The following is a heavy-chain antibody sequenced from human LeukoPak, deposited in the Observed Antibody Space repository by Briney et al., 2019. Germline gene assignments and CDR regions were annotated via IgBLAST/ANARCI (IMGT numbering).Heavy chain of an antibody. Sequence: GGSLRLSCAASGFTFSSYGMNWVRQAPGRGLEWVSSISSSSSYIYYADPLKGRFTVSRDNSKNTLYLQMNSLRAEDTPVYYCATVGTYGDYRGPFDYWGQGTLVTVSS. CDR1: GFTFSSYG. J-gene: IGHJ4*02. CDR2: ISSSSSYI. D-gene: IGHD4-17*01. CDR3: ATVGTYGDYRGPFDY. V-gene: IGHV3-21*04.